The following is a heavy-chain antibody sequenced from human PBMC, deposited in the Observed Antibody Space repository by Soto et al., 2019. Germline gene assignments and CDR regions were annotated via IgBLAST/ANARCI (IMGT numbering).Heavy chain of an antibody. CDR1: GYTVTSYG. V-gene: IGHV1-18*01. J-gene: IGHJ4*01. D-gene: IGHD3-22*01. CDR3: ARYSPDSRGYSYEVSYADY. CDR2: ISAYNGNT. Sequence: ASVKVSWKASGYTVTSYGISWVRQARGQGLEWMGWISAYNGNTNYAQKLQGRVTMTTDTSTSTAYMELRSLRSDGTAGYCWARYSPDSRGYSYEVSYADYXG.